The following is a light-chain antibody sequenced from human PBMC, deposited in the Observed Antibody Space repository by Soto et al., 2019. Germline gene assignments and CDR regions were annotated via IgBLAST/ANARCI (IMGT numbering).Light chain of an antibody. CDR2: DAS. V-gene: IGKV1-5*01. CDR3: QQYGSFSPIT. CDR1: RSISNW. Sequence: DIQMTQSPSTLSASVGDRVTITCRASRSISNWLAWYQQRPGIAPKLLIFDASILQSGVPSRFSGSGSGTEITLSISRLQTDDFATYYCQQYGSFSPITFGGGTKVDIK. J-gene: IGKJ4*01.